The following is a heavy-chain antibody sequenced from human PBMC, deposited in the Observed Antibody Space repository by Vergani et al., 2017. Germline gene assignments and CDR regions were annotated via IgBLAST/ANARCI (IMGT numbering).Heavy chain of an antibody. V-gene: IGHV4-59*01. J-gene: IGHJ2*01. CDR1: GGPISSYY. CDR3: ARDKYYYDSSGYYYRYFDL. D-gene: IGHD3-22*01. CDR2: IYYSGST. Sequence: QVQLQESGPGLVKPSETLSLTCTVSGGPISSYYWSWIRQPPGKGLEWIGYIYYSGSTNYKPSLKSRVTISVDTSKNQFSLKLSSVTAADTAVYYCARDKYYYDSSGYYYRYFDLWGRGTLVTVSS.